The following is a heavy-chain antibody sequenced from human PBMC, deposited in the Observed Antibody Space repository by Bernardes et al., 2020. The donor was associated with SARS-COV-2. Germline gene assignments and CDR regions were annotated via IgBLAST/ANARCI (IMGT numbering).Heavy chain of an antibody. V-gene: IGHV3-21*01. Sequence: GGSLRLSCAASGFTFSSYSMNWVRQAPGKGLEWVSSISSSSSYIYYADSVKGRFTISRDNAKNSLYLQMNSLRAEDTAVYYCASNDDYVWGNYRYTPLDYWGQGTLVTVSS. D-gene: IGHD3-16*02. CDR3: ASNDDYVWGNYRYTPLDY. J-gene: IGHJ4*02. CDR1: GFTFSSYS. CDR2: ISSSSSYI.